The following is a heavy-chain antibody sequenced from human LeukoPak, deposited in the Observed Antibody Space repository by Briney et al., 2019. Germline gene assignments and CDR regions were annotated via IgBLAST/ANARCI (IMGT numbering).Heavy chain of an antibody. J-gene: IGHJ6*03. CDR1: GGSISDYY. CDR3: VRHITYYYYIDV. CDR2: FSYSGST. D-gene: IGHD1-20*01. V-gene: IGHV4-59*08. Sequence: SETLSLTCTVSGGSISDYYWNWIRQPPGKGLEWIGYFSYSGSTNYNPSLKSRVSISVDTSKNQFSLKLTSVTAADSAVYYCVRHITYYYYIDVWGKGTTVTISS.